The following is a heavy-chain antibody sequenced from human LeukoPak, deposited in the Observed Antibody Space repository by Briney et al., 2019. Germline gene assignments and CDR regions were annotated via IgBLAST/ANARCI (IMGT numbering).Heavy chain of an antibody. V-gene: IGHV3-7*01. CDR1: GFTSSSYW. CDR3: ARDVYYPFDY. D-gene: IGHD3-22*01. J-gene: IGHJ4*02. Sequence: PGGSLRLSCVASGFTSSSYWMSWVRQAPGKGLEWVANIKTDGSEKYYVDSVKGRFIISRDNAKNSLYLQMNSLRAEDTAIYYCARDVYYPFDYWGQGTLVTVSS. CDR2: IKTDGSEK.